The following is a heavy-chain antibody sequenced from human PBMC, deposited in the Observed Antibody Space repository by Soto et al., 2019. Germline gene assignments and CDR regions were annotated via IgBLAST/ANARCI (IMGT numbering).Heavy chain of an antibody. V-gene: IGHV3-33*01. Sequence: QVQLVESGGGVVQPGKSLRLSCAASGFTFSTDGMHWVLQAPGKGLEWVAVIWYDGSNKYHGDSLKGRFTISRDNSKNTLYLQITNLRAEDTAVYYCGRDGALGDTAVVDSWGQGTLVTVSS. D-gene: IGHD5-18*01. J-gene: IGHJ4*02. CDR2: IWYDGSNK. CDR1: GFTFSTDG. CDR3: GRDGALGDTAVVDS.